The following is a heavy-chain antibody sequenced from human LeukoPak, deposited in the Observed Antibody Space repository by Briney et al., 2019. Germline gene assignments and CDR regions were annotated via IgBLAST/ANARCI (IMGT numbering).Heavy chain of an antibody. J-gene: IGHJ5*02. Sequence: GGSLRLSCAASGFTFSDYYMSWIRQAPGKGLEWVSYISSSGSTIYYADSVKGRFTISRDNAKNSLYLQMNSLRAEDTAVYYCARDLDTAMVKNGGYNWFDPWGQGTLVTVSS. V-gene: IGHV3-11*01. CDR1: GFTFSDYY. CDR3: ARDLDTAMVKNGGYNWFDP. D-gene: IGHD5-18*01. CDR2: ISSSGSTI.